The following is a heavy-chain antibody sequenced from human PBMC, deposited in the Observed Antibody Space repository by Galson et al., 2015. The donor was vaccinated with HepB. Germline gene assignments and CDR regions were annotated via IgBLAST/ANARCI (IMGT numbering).Heavy chain of an antibody. CDR1: GFTFSSYG. J-gene: IGHJ3*02. CDR3: AKDVPPSSPRRIGGAFDI. V-gene: IGHV3-30*18. D-gene: IGHD4-23*01. CDR2: ISYDGSNK. Sequence: SLRLSCAASGFTFSSYGMHWVRQAPGKGLEWVAVISYDGSNKYYADSVKGRFTISRDNSKNTLYLQMSSLRAEDTAVYYCAKDVPPSSPRRIGGAFDIWGQGTMVTVSS.